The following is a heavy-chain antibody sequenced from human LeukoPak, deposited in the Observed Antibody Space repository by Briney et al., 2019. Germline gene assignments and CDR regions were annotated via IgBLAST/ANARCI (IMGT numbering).Heavy chain of an antibody. CDR2: ISGSGGST. D-gene: IGHD3-10*01. J-gene: IGHJ4*02. CDR3: ARGRRTMVRGVKPLYYFDY. Sequence: GGSLRLSCAASGFTFSSYAMSWVRQAPGKGLEWVSAISGSGGSTYYADSVKGRFTISRDNSKNTLYLQMNSLRAEDTAVYYCARGRRTMVRGVKPLYYFDYWGQGTLVTVSS. CDR1: GFTFSSYA. V-gene: IGHV3-23*01.